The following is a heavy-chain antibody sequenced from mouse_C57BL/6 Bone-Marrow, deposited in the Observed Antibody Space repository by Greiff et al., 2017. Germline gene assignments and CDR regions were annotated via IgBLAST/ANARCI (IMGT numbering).Heavy chain of an antibody. CDR1: GFTFSSYG. CDR2: ISSGGSYT. V-gene: IGHV5-6*01. D-gene: IGHD2-2*01. Sequence: EVKLVESGGDLVKPGGSLKFSCAASGFTFSSYGMSWVRQTPDKRLEWVATISSGGSYTYYPDSVKGRFTFSRDNAKNTLYLQMSNLKYEDTTMYYCARHSLLRLRQGVDYWGQGTTLTVSS. J-gene: IGHJ2*01. CDR3: ARHSLLRLRQGVDY.